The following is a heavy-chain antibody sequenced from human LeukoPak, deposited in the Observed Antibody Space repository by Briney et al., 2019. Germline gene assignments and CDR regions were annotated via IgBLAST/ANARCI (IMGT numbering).Heavy chain of an antibody. Sequence: PGGSLRLSCAASGFTFSSYSMNWVRQAPGKGLEWVSSISSSSSYIYYADSVKGRFTISRDNAKNSLYLQMNSLRAEDTAVYYCARDRIVVVPAAYMDGAFDIWGQGTMVTVSS. CDR3: ARDRIVVVPAAYMDGAFDI. CDR1: GFTFSSYS. J-gene: IGHJ3*02. CDR2: ISSSSSYI. D-gene: IGHD2-2*01. V-gene: IGHV3-21*01.